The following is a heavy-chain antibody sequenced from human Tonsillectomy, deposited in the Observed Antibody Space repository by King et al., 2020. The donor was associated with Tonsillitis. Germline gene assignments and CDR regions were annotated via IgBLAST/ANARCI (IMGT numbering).Heavy chain of an antibody. CDR1: GGSMSRYY. Sequence: VQLQESGPGLVKPSETLSLTCTVSGGSMSRYYWSWIRQPPGKGLEWIGYIYYSGSTYHNPSPKSRVTISVDRSKNQFSLKLNFVTAADTAVYYCAREADDILTGYSAGGAFDIWGQGTMVTVSS. D-gene: IGHD3-9*01. V-gene: IGHV4-59*01. CDR2: IYYSGST. J-gene: IGHJ3*02. CDR3: AREADDILTGYSAGGAFDI.